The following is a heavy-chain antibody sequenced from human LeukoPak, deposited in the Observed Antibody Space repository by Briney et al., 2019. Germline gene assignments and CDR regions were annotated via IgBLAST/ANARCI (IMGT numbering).Heavy chain of an antibody. J-gene: IGHJ3*02. V-gene: IGHV3-7*01. CDR2: IKQDGSEK. CDR1: GFTFSSYW. Sequence: PGGSLRLSCAASGFTFSSYWMSWVRQAPGKGLEWVANIKQDGSEKYYVDSVKGRFTISRDNAKNSLYLQMNSLRAEDTAVYYCASNDEYQLPPDAFDIWGQGTMVTVSS. CDR3: ASNDEYQLPPDAFDI. D-gene: IGHD2-2*01.